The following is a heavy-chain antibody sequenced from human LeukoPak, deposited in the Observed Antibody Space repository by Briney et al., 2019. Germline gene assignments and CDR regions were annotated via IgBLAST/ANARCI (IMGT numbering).Heavy chain of an antibody. CDR3: ARVPGYSGYDEVV. D-gene: IGHD5-12*01. V-gene: IGHV4-59*12. CDR2: IYYSGST. CDR1: GGSISYYY. Sequence: PSETLSLTCTVSGGSISYYYWSWIRQPPGKGLEWIGYIYYSGSTNYNPSLKSRVTISVDKSKNQFSLKLSSVTAADTAVYYCARVPGYSGYDEVVWGQGTLVTVSS. J-gene: IGHJ4*02.